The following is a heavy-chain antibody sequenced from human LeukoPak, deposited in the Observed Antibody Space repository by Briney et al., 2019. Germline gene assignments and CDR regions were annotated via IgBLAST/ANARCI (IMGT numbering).Heavy chain of an antibody. CDR2: INPSGGST. Sequence: GASVKVSCKASGYTFTSYYMHWVRQAPGQGLEWMGIINPSGGSTSYAQKFQGRVTMTRDTSTSTVYMELSSLRSEDTAVYYCARGEGILRYFDWFDTHCFDYWGQGTLVTVSS. CDR3: ARGEGILRYFDWFDTHCFDY. V-gene: IGHV1-46*01. CDR1: GYTFTSYY. J-gene: IGHJ4*02. D-gene: IGHD3-9*01.